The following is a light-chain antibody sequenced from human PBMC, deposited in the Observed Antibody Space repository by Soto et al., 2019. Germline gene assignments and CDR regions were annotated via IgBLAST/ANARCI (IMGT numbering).Light chain of an antibody. V-gene: IGKV1-17*03. CDR3: LQHNSYPYT. CDR2: DTS. CDR1: QDISRF. J-gene: IGKJ2*01. Sequence: DVQMTQSPSAMSASVGDRVTITCRASQDISRFVAWFQQKPGKAPERLIYDTSSLKPGVPSRFGGSGSGTEFTLAISGLQPEDFATYYCLQHNSYPYTFGQGTKLEIK.